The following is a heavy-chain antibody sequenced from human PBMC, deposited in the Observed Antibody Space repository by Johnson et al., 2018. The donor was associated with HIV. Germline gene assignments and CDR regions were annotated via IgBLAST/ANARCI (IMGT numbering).Heavy chain of an antibody. CDR1: GFTLSDHY. V-gene: IGHV3-72*01. J-gene: IGHJ3*02. D-gene: IGHD6-13*01. CDR3: ARVGQQSNAFDI. Sequence: VQLVESGGGLVQPGGSLRLSCAASGFTLSDHYMDWVRQAPGKGLEWGGRTRNKANSYTSEYAADVQRRFTISRDYSKNSLYLQMNNLKTEDTAVYYCARVGQQSNAFDIWGQGTMVTVSS. CDR2: TRNKANSYTS.